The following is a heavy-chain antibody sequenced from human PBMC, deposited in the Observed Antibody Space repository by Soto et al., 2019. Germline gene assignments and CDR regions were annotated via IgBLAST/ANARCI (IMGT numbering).Heavy chain of an antibody. CDR1: GFTFRNYN. D-gene: IGHD1-1*01. CDR2: ISSSGTTI. Sequence: PGGSLRLSCAASGFTFRNYNMNWVRQAPGKGLECISYISSSGTTIYYADSVKGRFTISRDNAKKSLYLQMNSLRDEDTAVYYCARDPSGDGTYPPPLGKGTLVTVSS. J-gene: IGHJ5*02. V-gene: IGHV3-48*02. CDR3: ARDPSGDGTYPPP.